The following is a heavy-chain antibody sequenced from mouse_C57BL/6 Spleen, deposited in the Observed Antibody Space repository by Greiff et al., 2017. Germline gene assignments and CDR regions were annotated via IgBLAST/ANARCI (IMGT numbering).Heavy chain of an antibody. CDR1: GYTFTSYW. J-gene: IGHJ2*01. D-gene: IGHD1-1*01. Sequence: VQLQQSGTVLAKPGASVKMSCKTSGYTFTSYWMPWVKQRPGQGLEWIGAIYPGNSNTSHNQKFKGKATLTAVTSSSTADMALSSLTHEDSAVYYCTIRVTTRVARIAYWGQGTLLTVSS. CDR3: TIRVTTRVARIAY. CDR2: IYPGNSNT. V-gene: IGHV1-5*01.